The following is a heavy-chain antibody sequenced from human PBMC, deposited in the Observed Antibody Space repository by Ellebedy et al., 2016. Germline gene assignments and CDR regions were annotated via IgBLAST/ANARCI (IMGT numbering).Heavy chain of an antibody. CDR1: GFTFSSYG. CDR2: ISYDGSNK. V-gene: IGHV3-30*18. Sequence: GESLKISXAASGFTFSSYGMHWVRQAPGKGLEWVAVISYDGSNKYYADSVKGRFTISRDNSKNTLYLQMNSLRAEDTAVYYCAKDLGYFDCWGQGTLVTVSS. CDR3: AKDLGYFDC. D-gene: IGHD2-15*01. J-gene: IGHJ4*02.